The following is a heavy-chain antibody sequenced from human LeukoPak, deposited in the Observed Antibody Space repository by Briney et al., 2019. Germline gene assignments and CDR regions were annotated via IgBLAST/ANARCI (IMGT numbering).Heavy chain of an antibody. Sequence: SQTLSLTCTASGGTISSGSYYWSWIRQPAGKELEGIVRIYTSGSTNYNPSLKSRVTISVDASKNQFSLKLSSVTAADTAVYYCARDGATVVTPDYNWFDPWGQGTLVTVSS. CDR2: IYTSGST. CDR3: ARDGATVVTPDYNWFDP. J-gene: IGHJ5*02. D-gene: IGHD4-23*01. CDR1: GGTISSGSYY. V-gene: IGHV4-61*02.